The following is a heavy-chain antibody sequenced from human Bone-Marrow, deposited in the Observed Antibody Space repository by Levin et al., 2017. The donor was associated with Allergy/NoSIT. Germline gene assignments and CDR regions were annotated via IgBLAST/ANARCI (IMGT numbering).Heavy chain of an antibody. J-gene: IGHJ3*01. D-gene: IGHD5-24*01. CDR1: RFTFSSYA. CDR3: AKDLGDGYNAWGAFDV. CDR2: ISYDGSSK. V-gene: IGHV3-30*04. Sequence: SCAASRFTFSSYALHWVRQAPGKGLEWVALISYDGSSKYYAESVQGRFIISRDNSKNTLYLQVSSLRTEDTAVYFCAKDLGDGYNAWGAFDVWGQGTMVTVSS.